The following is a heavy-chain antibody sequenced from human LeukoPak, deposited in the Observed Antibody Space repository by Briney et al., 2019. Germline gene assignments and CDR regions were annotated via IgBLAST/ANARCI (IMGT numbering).Heavy chain of an antibody. CDR3: ARDPGSGWYYFDY. V-gene: IGHV1-69*05. Sequence: SVKVSCKASGGTFSSCAISWVRQAPGQGLEWMGGIIPIFGTANYAQKFQGRVTITTDESTSTAYMELSSPRSEDTAVYYCARDPGSGWYYFDYWGQGTLVTVSS. CDR2: IIPIFGTA. CDR1: GGTFSSCA. J-gene: IGHJ4*02. D-gene: IGHD6-19*01.